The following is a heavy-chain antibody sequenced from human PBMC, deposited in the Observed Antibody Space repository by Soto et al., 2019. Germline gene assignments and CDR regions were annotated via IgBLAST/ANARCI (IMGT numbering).Heavy chain of an antibody. CDR2: ISGYSANT. CDR3: AATGGHYFGLDV. Sequence: ASVKVSCKSSDNTSTYYGINWVRQAPGQGLEWLGWISGYSANTKDAQKFQDRVTMTADTTTRTAYLEVRSLTSDDSGIYFCAATGGHYFGLDVWGQGTTVTVSS. V-gene: IGHV1-18*01. J-gene: IGHJ6*02. D-gene: IGHD2-8*02. CDR1: DNTSTYYG.